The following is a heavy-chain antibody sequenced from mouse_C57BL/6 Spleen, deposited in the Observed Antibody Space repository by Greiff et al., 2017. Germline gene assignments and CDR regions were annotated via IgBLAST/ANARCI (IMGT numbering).Heavy chain of an antibody. J-gene: IGHJ4*01. CDR1: GYTFTSYW. Sequence: VQLQQPGAELVRPGSSVKLSCTASGYTFTSYWMDWVKQRPGQGLEWIGNIYPSDSETHYNQKFKDKATLTVDKSSSTAYMQLSSLTSEDSAVYYGARGGEGAMDYWGKGTSVTVSS. CDR3: ARGGEGAMDY. V-gene: IGHV1-61*01. CDR2: IYPSDSET.